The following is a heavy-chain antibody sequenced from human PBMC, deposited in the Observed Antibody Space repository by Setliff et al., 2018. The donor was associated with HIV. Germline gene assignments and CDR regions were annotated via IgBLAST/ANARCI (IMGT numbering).Heavy chain of an antibody. CDR2: FYVGGDT. CDR1: GGPVSTYY. J-gene: IGHJ6*03. CDR3: ALTAHNLLRGYMDV. D-gene: IGHD7-27*01. Sequence: PSETLSLTCTVSGGPVSTYYRSWIRQPAGKGLEWIGRFYVGGDTNYNPSLKSRVTMSVDTSKKQFSLKLKSVTAADTAVYYCALTAHNLLRGYMDVWGKGTKVTVSS. V-gene: IGHV4-4*07.